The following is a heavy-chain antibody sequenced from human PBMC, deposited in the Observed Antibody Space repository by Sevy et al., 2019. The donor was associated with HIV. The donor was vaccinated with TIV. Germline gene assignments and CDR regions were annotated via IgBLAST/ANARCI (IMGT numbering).Heavy chain of an antibody. V-gene: IGHV1-8*01. Sequence: ASVKVSCKASGYTFTCYDINWVRQATGQGLEWMGWMNPSSGNTGYAQKFQGRVTMTRNTSISTAYMELSSLRSEDTAVYYCARVWGFGESDFDYWGQGPLVTVSS. CDR1: GYTFTCYD. CDR3: ARVWGFGESDFDY. D-gene: IGHD3-10*01. CDR2: MNPSSGNT. J-gene: IGHJ4*02.